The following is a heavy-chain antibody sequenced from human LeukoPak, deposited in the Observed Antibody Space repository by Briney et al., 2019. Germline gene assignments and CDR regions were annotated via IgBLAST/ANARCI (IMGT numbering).Heavy chain of an antibody. CDR1: GFAFSSYS. Sequence: GGSLRLSCAASGFAFSSYSMNWVRQAPGKGLEWVSSISSSSSYIYYADSVKGRFTISRDNAKNSLYLQMNSLRAEDTAVYYCARDHGLAGGGWYNLNAIDYWGQGTLVTVSS. D-gene: IGHD6-19*01. V-gene: IGHV3-21*01. CDR2: ISSSSSYI. CDR3: ARDHGLAGGGWYNLNAIDY. J-gene: IGHJ4*02.